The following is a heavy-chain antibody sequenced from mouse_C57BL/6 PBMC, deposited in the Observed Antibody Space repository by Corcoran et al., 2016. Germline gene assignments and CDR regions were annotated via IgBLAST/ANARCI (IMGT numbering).Heavy chain of an antibody. CDR1: GYTFTTYG. Sequence: QIQLVQSGPELKKPGETVKISCKASGYTFTTYGMSWVKQAPGKGLKWMGWINTYSGVPTYADDFKGRFAFSLETSATTAYLQINNLKNEDTATYVCARALFITTVVALDYWGQGTTLTVSS. D-gene: IGHD1-1*01. V-gene: IGHV9-3*01. CDR2: INTYSGVP. J-gene: IGHJ2*01. CDR3: ARALFITTVVALDY.